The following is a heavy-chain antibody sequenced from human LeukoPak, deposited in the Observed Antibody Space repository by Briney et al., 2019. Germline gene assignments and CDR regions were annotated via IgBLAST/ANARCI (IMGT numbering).Heavy chain of an antibody. CDR3: ARDVSDIVVVPTAIGGY. V-gene: IGHV1-18*01. J-gene: IGHJ4*02. CDR2: ISAYNGKT. Sequence: ASVKVSCKASGYTFSSYGISWVRQAPGQGLEGMGWISAYNGKTNYAQKLQGRVTMTTDTSTSTAYMELRSLRSDDTAVYYCARDVSDIVVVPTAIGGYWGQGTLVTVSS. D-gene: IGHD2-2*02. CDR1: GYTFSSYG.